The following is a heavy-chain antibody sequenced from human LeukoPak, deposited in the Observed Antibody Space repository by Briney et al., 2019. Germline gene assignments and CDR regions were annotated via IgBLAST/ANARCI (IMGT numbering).Heavy chain of an antibody. J-gene: IGHJ2*01. CDR2: ISAYNGNT. Sequence: GASVKVSCKASGYTFTSYGISWVRQAPGQGLEWMGWISAYNGNTNYAQKLQGRVTMTTDTSTSTAYMELRSLRSDDTAVYYCARAIADTAMVENWGYPVHWYFDLWGRGTLVTVSS. CDR1: GYTFTSYG. CDR3: ARAIADTAMVENWGYPVHWYFDL. D-gene: IGHD5-18*01. V-gene: IGHV1-18*01.